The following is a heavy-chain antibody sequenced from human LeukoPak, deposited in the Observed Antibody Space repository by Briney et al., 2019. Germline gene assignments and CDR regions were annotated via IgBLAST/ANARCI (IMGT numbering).Heavy chain of an antibody. J-gene: IGHJ4*02. V-gene: IGHV3-30-3*01. CDR2: ISYDGSNK. CDR1: GFTFSSYA. D-gene: IGHD6-19*01. Sequence: GGSLRLSCAASGFTFSSYAMHWVRQAPGKGLEWVAVISYDGSNKYYADSVKGRFTISRDNSKNTLYLQMNSLRAEDTAVYYCARSRGWYLDYWGQGTLVTVSS. CDR3: ARSRGWYLDY.